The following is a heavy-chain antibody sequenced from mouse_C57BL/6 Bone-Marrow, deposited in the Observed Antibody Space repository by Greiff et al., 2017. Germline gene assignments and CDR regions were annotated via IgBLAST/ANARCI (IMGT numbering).Heavy chain of an antibody. CDR2: SRNKANDYTT. CDR1: GFTFSDFY. Sequence: EVKLMESGGGLVQSGRSLRLSCATSGFTFSDFYMEWVRQAPGKGLEWIAASRNKANDYTTEYSASVKGRFIVSRDTSQSILYLQMNALRAEDTAIYYCARAAPITTVVATDWYFDVWGTGTTVTVSS. V-gene: IGHV7-1*01. CDR3: ARAAPITTVVATDWYFDV. J-gene: IGHJ1*03. D-gene: IGHD1-1*01.